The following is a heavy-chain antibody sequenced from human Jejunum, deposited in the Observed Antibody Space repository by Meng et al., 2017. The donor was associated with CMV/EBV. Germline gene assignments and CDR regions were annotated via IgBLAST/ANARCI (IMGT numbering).Heavy chain of an antibody. V-gene: IGHV3-21*01. CDR3: ARAVDYGDPNWFDA. CDR1: AFPYTSYS. Sequence: AFPYTSYSVNWVRQAPGKGLEWPSYISSTSTYIDHADSVKGRFTISRDNVKNSVYLQMNSLRAEDTAVYYCARAVDYGDPNWFDAWGQGTRVTVSS. J-gene: IGHJ5*02. D-gene: IGHD4-17*01. CDR2: ISSTSTYI.